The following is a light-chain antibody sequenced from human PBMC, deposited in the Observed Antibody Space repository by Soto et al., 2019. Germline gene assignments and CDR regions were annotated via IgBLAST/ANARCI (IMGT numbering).Light chain of an antibody. J-gene: IGKJ1*01. CDR3: QQYGRSPPWT. V-gene: IGKV3-20*01. CDR2: GAS. CDR1: QSVSSSY. Sequence: EIVLTQSPGTLSLSPGERATLSCRASQSVSSSYLAWYQQKPDQAPRLLIYGASSRATGIPDRFSGSGSGTDFTLTISRLEPEDFAVYYCQQYGRSPPWTFGQGTKVEIK.